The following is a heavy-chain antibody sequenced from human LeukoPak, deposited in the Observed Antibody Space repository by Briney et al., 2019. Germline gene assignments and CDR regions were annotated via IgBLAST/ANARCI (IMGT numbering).Heavy chain of an antibody. Sequence: SGGSLRLSCVGSGFTFSDSWMHWVRQAPGKGLVWVSRISSDGSSTSYADSVKGRFTISRDNSKNTLYLQMNSLRVEDTAVYYCALGLVTDYWGQGTLVTVSS. CDR3: ALGLVTDY. CDR2: ISSDGSST. D-gene: IGHD3-9*01. V-gene: IGHV3-74*01. CDR1: GFTFSDSW. J-gene: IGHJ4*02.